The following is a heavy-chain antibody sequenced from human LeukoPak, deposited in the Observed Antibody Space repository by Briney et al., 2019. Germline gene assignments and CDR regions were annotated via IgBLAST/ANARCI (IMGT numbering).Heavy chain of an antibody. CDR3: ARDYPNYYDSSGYRGDWFDP. V-gene: IGHV1-69*13. CDR2: IIPIFGTA. Sequence: ASVKVSCKASGGTFSSYAISWVRQAPGQGLEWMGGIIPIFGTANYAQKFQGRVTITADESTSTAYMELSSLRSEDTAVYYCARDYPNYYDSSGYRGDWFDPWGQGTLVTVSS. D-gene: IGHD3-22*01. J-gene: IGHJ5*02. CDR1: GGTFSSYA.